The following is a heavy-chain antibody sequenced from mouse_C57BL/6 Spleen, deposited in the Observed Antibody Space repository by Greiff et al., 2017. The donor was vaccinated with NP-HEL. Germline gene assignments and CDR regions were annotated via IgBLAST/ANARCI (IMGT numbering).Heavy chain of an antibody. CDR3: ARLNYYGSSYWYFDV. V-gene: IGHV5-6*01. CDR1: GFTFSSYG. D-gene: IGHD1-1*01. Sequence: EVKLMESGGDLVKPGGSLKLSCAASGFTFSSYGMSWVRQTPEKRLEWVATISSGGSYTYYPDSVKGRFTISRDNANNTMYLQMSSLKSEDTAMYYCARLNYYGSSYWYFDVWGTGTTVTVSS. CDR2: ISSGGSYT. J-gene: IGHJ1*03.